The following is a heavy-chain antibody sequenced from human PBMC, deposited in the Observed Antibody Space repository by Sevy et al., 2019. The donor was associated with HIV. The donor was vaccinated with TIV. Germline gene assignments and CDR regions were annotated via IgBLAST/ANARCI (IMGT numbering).Heavy chain of an antibody. J-gene: IGHJ3*02. CDR2: IYHSGST. CDR1: GYSISSGYY. CDR3: ARPTGGNYVSAFDI. D-gene: IGHD4-4*01. Sequence: SETLSLTCAVSGYSISSGYYWGWIRQPPGKGLEWIGSIYHSGSTYYNPSLKSRVTISVDTSKNQFSLKLSSVTAADTAVYYCARPTGGNYVSAFDIWGQGTMVTVSS. V-gene: IGHV4-38-2*01.